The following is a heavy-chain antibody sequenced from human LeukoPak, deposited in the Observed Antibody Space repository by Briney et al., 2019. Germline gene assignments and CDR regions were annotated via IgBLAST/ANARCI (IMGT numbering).Heavy chain of an antibody. CDR1: GFTFSSYW. CDR2: INQDENHR. CDR3: ARSGPQAPDCYHY. Sequence: GGSLRLSCAASGFTFSSYWMNWARQAPGKGLEWVASINQDENHRHYVPSARGRFTISRDNAKNSLLLQMNSLTAEDTAIYYCARSGPQAPDCYHYWGQGTQVTVSS. D-gene: IGHD2-21*02. J-gene: IGHJ4*02. V-gene: IGHV3-7*03.